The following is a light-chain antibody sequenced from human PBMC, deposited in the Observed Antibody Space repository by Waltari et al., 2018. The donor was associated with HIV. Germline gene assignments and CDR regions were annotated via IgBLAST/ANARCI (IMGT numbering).Light chain of an antibody. J-gene: IGLJ2*01. CDR2: DDS. CDR1: NIGSER. CDR3: QVWDNNTAV. Sequence: SYVLTQPPSVSMAPGQTASITCGGNNIGSERVHWYQQKPGQAPVVVVYDDSDRPSGVPERFSGSNSGNTATLTISGTQPLDEADYYCQVWDNNTAVFGGGTKLTVL. V-gene: IGLV3-21*02.